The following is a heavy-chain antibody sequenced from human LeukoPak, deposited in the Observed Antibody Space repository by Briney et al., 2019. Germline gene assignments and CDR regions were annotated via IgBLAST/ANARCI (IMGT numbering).Heavy chain of an antibody. CDR3: AKDRDTIPYSPFDP. CDR1: GFTFSSYG. Sequence: GSLRLSCAASGFTFSSYGMHWVRQAPGKGLEWVSAISGSGGSTYYADSVKGRFTISRDNSKNTLYLQMNSLRAEDTAVYYCAKDRDTIPYSPFDPWGQGTLVTVSS. V-gene: IGHV3-23*01. D-gene: IGHD2-15*01. J-gene: IGHJ5*02. CDR2: ISGSGGST.